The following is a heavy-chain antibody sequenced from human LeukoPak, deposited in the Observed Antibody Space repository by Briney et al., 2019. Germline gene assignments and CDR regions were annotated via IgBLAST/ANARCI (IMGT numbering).Heavy chain of an antibody. CDR3: ARLADYDSSGYLSY. J-gene: IGHJ4*02. V-gene: IGHV1-46*01. CDR2: INPSGGSA. CDR1: GYTFTRYY. D-gene: IGHD3-22*01. Sequence: ASVKVSCKASGYTFTRYYTHWVRQAPGQGLEWMGIINPSGGSARYAQKFQGRVTMTRDASTSTVYMEVSSLRSEDTAVYYCARLADYDSSGYLSYWGQGTLVTVSS.